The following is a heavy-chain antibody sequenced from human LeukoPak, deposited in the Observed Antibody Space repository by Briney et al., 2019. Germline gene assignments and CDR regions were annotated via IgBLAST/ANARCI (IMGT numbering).Heavy chain of an antibody. V-gene: IGHV4-34*01. D-gene: IGHD5-18*01. CDR3: ARVGYSFSLNDWSRIGLGAYPTKYYYYMDV. CDR1: GGSYSDYS. J-gene: IGHJ6*03. CDR2: INQSGGT. Sequence: PSATLSLTCAVSGGSYSDYSWTWIRQPPGKGLEWIGEINQSGGTNYNLSLMSRVIMSVDTSKNQISLKVNSVTAADTAVYYCARVGYSFSLNDWSRIGLGAYPTKYYYYMDVWGKGTTVTVSS.